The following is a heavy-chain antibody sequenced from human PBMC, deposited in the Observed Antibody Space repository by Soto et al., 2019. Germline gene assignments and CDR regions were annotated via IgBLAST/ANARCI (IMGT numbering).Heavy chain of an antibody. CDR3: ARGSPGIAAAGLPIDY. D-gene: IGHD6-13*01. J-gene: IGHJ4*02. Sequence: SVKVSCKASGGTFSSYAISWVRQAPGQGLEWMGGIIPIFGTANYAQKFQGRVTITADESTSTAYMELSSLRSEDTAVYYCARGSPGIAAAGLPIDYWGQGTLVTVSS. CDR1: GGTFSSYA. V-gene: IGHV1-69*13. CDR2: IIPIFGTA.